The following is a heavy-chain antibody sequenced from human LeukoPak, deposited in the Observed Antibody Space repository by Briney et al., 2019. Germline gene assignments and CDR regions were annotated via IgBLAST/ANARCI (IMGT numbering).Heavy chain of an antibody. J-gene: IGHJ4*02. CDR1: GYTFTGYY. CDR2: INPNSGGT. V-gene: IGHV1-2*02. D-gene: IGHD3-10*01. CDR3: ARSRPGGEFYFDY. Sequence: VASVKVSCKASGYTFTGYYMHWVRQAPGQGLEWMGWINPNSGGTNYAQKFQGRVTMTRDTSISTAYMELSRLRSDDTAVYYCARSRPGGEFYFDYWGQGTLVTVSS.